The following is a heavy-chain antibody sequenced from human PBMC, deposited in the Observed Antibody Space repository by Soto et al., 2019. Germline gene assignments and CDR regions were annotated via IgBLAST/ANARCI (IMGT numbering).Heavy chain of an antibody. CDR2: IDPSGGST. Sequence: QVQLVQSGAEVKKPGASVKVACKTSGYTFTSYNIHWVRQAPGQGLEWMAIIDPSGGSTTYAQKFQGRVTVTRDTSTGTVCLELSSLRSEDTAIYYRARVSSRSYLGYWGPGTLVTVSA. CDR3: ARVSSRSYLGY. CDR1: GYTFTSYN. J-gene: IGHJ4*02. D-gene: IGHD2-2*01. V-gene: IGHV1-46*01.